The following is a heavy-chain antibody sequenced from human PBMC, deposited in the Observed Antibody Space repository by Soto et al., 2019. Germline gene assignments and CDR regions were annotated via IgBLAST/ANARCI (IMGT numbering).Heavy chain of an antibody. CDR3: LKETRAGAAKEYFDL. CDR1: GFTFDNCA. D-gene: IGHD2-15*01. Sequence: EVRLLESGGGLIQPGGSLRLSCAAFGFTFDNCAMSWVRQTPGKGLEWVSYISGSGVKRNYADSVKGRFTISRNNSKNTLYLQMHSLRDDDTAVYYCLKETRAGAAKEYFDLWGQGTLVTVTS. CDR2: ISGSGVKR. V-gene: IGHV3-23*01. J-gene: IGHJ4*02.